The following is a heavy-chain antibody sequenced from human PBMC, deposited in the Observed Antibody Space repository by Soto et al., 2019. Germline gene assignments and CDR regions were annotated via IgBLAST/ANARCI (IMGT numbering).Heavy chain of an antibody. J-gene: IGHJ5*02. D-gene: IGHD2-2*01. CDR3: ARARQYCSSSSCYLDP. CDR2: IHHSGSI. Sequence: SETLSLTCAVSGGSISSNNWWNWVRQPPGKGLEWIGEIHHSGSINYNPSLKSRVTISVDKSKNQFSLKLNSVTAADTAVYYCARARQYCSSSSCYLDPWGQGTLVTVSS. CDR1: GGSISSNNW. V-gene: IGHV4-4*02.